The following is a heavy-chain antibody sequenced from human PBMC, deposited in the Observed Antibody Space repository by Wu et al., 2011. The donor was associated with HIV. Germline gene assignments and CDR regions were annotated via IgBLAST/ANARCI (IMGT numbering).Heavy chain of an antibody. D-gene: IGHD5-18*01. V-gene: IGHV3-64*01. CDR3: ARGGYSSVGAFDI. CDR2: ITTNGXST. Sequence: VQLVESGETWSSLGSLRLSCAASEFIFSPYSMHWVRQAPGEGLEYVSSITTNGXSTYYVNSVKGRFTISRDNSKNTLYLQMDSLRPEDTAVYYCARGGYSSVGAFDIWAKGQWSPSL. CDR1: EFIFSPYS. J-gene: IGHJ3*02.